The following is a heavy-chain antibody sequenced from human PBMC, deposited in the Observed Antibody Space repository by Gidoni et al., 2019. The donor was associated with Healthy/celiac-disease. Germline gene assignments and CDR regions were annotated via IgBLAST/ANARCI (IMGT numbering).Heavy chain of an antibody. Sequence: QVQLQQWGAGLLKPSATLSLTCAVYGGSFSGYYWSWIRQPPGKGLEWIGEINHSGSTNYNPSLKSRVTISVDTSKNQFSLKLSSVTAADTAVYYCASIAAAGYYYYGMDVWGQGTTVTVSS. D-gene: IGHD6-13*01. J-gene: IGHJ6*02. V-gene: IGHV4-34*01. CDR3: ASIAAAGYYYYGMDV. CDR1: GGSFSGYY. CDR2: INHSGST.